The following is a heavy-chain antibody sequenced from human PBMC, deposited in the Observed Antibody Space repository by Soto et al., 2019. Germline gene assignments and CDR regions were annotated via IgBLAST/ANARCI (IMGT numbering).Heavy chain of an antibody. D-gene: IGHD6-13*01. CDR2: ISWDGGST. Sequence: GGSLRLSCAASGFTFDDYAMHWVRQAPGKGLEWVSLISWDGGSTYYADSVKGRFTISRDNSKNSLYLQMNSLRAEDTALYYCAKASAAGPFYYYGMDVWGQGTTVTVS. CDR1: GFTFDDYA. J-gene: IGHJ6*02. CDR3: AKASAAGPFYYYGMDV. V-gene: IGHV3-43D*04.